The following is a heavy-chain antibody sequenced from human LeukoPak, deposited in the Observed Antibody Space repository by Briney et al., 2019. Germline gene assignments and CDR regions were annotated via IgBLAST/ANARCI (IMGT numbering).Heavy chain of an antibody. D-gene: IGHD5-18*01. CDR1: GFTFSNYW. CDR3: AKRGGYSYGPYYFDY. Sequence: GGSLRLSCAASGFTFSNYWMHWVRQVPGKGLVCVSRINIDGTSTSYADSVKGRFTISRDNSKNTLYLQMNSLRAEDTAVYYCAKRGGYSYGPYYFDYWGQGTLVTVSS. CDR2: INIDGTST. V-gene: IGHV3-74*01. J-gene: IGHJ4*02.